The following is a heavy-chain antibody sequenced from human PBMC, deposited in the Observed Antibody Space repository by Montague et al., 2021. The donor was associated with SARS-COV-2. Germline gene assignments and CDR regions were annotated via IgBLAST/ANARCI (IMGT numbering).Heavy chain of an antibody. CDR3: ARGAVSLGIHGMDV. Sequence: TLSLTCSGPSRWVTRDSGAGRWITRLNADATGCLMRIYTSGKTNYNPSLKSRVTISVDTSKNQFSLKLSSVTAADTAVYYCARGAVSLGIHGMDVWGQGTTVTGSS. D-gene: IGHD7-27*01. J-gene: IGHJ6*02. V-gene: IGHV4-61*02. CDR1: SRWVTRDSGA. CDR2: IYTSGKT.